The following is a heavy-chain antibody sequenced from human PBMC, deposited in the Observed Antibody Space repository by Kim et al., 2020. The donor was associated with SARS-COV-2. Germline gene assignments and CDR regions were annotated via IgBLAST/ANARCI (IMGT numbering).Heavy chain of an antibody. CDR3: ARYFYYYYGMDV. Sequence: RYSPSLKSRLTITKDTSKNQVVLTMTNMDPVDTATYYCARYFYYYYGMDVWGQGTTVTVSS. V-gene: IGHV2-5*01. D-gene: IGHD5-18*01. J-gene: IGHJ6*02.